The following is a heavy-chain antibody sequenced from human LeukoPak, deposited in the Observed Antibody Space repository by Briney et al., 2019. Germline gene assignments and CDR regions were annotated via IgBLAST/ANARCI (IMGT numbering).Heavy chain of an antibody. CDR1: GHTFTAYY. J-gene: IGHJ6*02. V-gene: IGHV1-2*02. CDR2: INPNTGGT. D-gene: IGHD6-19*01. CDR3: ARVAVVAGTRTSGYYYGMAV. Sequence: GASVKVSCKASGHTFTAYYMYWVRQAPGQGLECMGWINPNTGGTNYAQKFEGRVTMTRDTSINTAYMELSSLTSDDTAVYYCARVAVVAGTRTSGYYYGMAVWGQGTTVTVSS.